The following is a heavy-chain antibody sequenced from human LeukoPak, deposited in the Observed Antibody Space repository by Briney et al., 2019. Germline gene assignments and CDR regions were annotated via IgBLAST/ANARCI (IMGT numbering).Heavy chain of an antibody. D-gene: IGHD3-16*02. CDR1: GGSISSYY. CDR2: IYYSGST. V-gene: IGHV4-59*12. CDR3: AREDDYVWGSHRYTGGNIDY. Sequence: SETLSLTCTVSGGSISSYYWSWIRQPPGKELEWIGYIYYSGSTNYNPSLKSRVTISVDTSENHLSLNLTSVTAADTAVYYCAREDDYVWGSHRYTGGNIDYWGQGTLVTVSA. J-gene: IGHJ4*02.